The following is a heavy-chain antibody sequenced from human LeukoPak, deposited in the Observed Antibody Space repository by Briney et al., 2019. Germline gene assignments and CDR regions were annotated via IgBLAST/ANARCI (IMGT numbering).Heavy chain of an antibody. D-gene: IGHD5-12*01. V-gene: IGHV3-7*01. J-gene: IGHJ4*02. CDR2: INQDGSEE. Sequence: GGSLRLSCAASGFTFSNYWMTWVRQAPGQGLEWVAHINQDGSEEHYMDSVKARFTISRDNAKNSLSLQMNSLRAEDTAVYYCVRDGGVSGYDLLDYWGQGTLVTVSS. CDR3: VRDGGVSGYDLLDY. CDR1: GFTFSNYW.